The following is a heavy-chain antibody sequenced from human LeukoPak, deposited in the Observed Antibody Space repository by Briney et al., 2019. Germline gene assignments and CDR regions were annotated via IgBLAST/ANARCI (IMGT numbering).Heavy chain of an antibody. CDR1: GYTFTTYY. CDR3: ARESYGRQRQYYFDY. V-gene: IGHV1-46*01. D-gene: IGHD5-18*01. Sequence: GASVTVSCKASGYTFTTYYMHWVRQAPGQGLEWMGIINPSGGSTSYAQKFQGRVTMTRDTSTSTVYMELSSLRSDDTAVYYCARESYGRQRQYYFDYWGQGTLVTVSS. CDR2: INPSGGST. J-gene: IGHJ4*02.